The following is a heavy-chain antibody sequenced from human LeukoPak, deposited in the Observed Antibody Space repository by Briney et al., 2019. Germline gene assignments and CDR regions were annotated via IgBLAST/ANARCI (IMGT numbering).Heavy chain of an antibody. CDR1: GGSISSGGYY. CDR3: ARRIGASIAVAGQFDY. CDR2: IYYSGST. Sequence: SETLSLTCTVSGGSISSGGYYWSWIRQHPGKGLEWIGYIYYSGSTYYNPSLKSRVTISVDTSKNQFPLKLSSVTAADTAVYYCARRIGASIAVAGQFDYWGQGTLVTVSS. D-gene: IGHD6-19*01. J-gene: IGHJ4*02. V-gene: IGHV4-31*03.